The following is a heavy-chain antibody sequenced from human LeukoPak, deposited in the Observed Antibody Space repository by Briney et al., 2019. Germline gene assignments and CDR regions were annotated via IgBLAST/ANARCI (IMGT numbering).Heavy chain of an antibody. J-gene: IGHJ6*02. D-gene: IGHD2-15*01. Sequence: GGSLRLSCAASGFTVSSNYMSWVRQAPGKGLEWVSAISGSGGSTYYADSVKGRFTISRDNSKNTLYLQMNSLRAEDTAVYYCARDCSGGSCYSGNGMDVWGQGTTVTVSS. V-gene: IGHV3-53*01. CDR3: ARDCSGGSCYSGNGMDV. CDR2: ISGSGGST. CDR1: GFTVSSNY.